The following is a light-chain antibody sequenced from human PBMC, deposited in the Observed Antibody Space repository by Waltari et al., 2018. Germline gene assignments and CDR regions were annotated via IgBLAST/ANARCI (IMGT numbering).Light chain of an antibody. J-gene: IGKJ1*01. CDR1: QSISRF. CDR3: QKYGSLPAT. CDR2: DAS. V-gene: IGKV3-20*01. Sequence: DIMFTQSPGTLSLSPGERATLSCRASQSISRFLAGYQQKPGQAPRLLIYDASTSATGIPDRFSGSGSGTDFSLTISRLEPEDIAVYYCQKYGSLPATFGQGTKVEIK.